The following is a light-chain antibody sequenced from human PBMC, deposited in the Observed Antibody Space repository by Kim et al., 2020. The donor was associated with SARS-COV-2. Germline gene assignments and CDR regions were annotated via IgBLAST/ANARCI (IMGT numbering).Light chain of an antibody. CDR3: NSRDNNDNVL. Sequence: ALGQTVRITCQGDSLRTYYTAWFQQKPGQAPIVVFYGKNNRPSVIPDRFSGSSSGNTASLTITATQASDEADYYCNSRDNNDNVLFGGGTQLTVL. CDR2: GKN. V-gene: IGLV3-19*01. J-gene: IGLJ2*01. CDR1: SLRTYY.